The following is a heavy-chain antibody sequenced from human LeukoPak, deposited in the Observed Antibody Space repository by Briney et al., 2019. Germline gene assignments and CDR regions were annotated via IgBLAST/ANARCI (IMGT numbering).Heavy chain of an antibody. CDR3: ARDLLLSYDYVWGSYQ. CDR2: IYSGGST. Sequence: GGSLRLSCAASGFTVSSNYMSWVRQAPGKGLEWVSVIYSGGSTYYADSVKGRFTISRDNSKNTLYLQMNSLRAEDTAVYYCARDLLLSYDYVWGSYQWGQGTLVTVSS. V-gene: IGHV3-53*01. D-gene: IGHD3-16*02. J-gene: IGHJ4*02. CDR1: GFTVSSNY.